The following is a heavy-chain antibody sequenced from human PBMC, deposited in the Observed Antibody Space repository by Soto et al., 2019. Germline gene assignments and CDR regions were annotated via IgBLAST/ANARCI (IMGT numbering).Heavy chain of an antibody. CDR3: ARLAMDTAMSTGHYGMDV. Sequence: PGESLKISCKGSGYSFTSYWIGWVRQMPGKGLEWMGIIYPGDSDTRYSPSFQGQVTISADKSISTAYLQWSSLKASDTAMYYCARLAMDTAMSTGHYGMDVWGQGTTVTVSS. CDR1: GYSFTSYW. J-gene: IGHJ6*02. D-gene: IGHD5-18*01. CDR2: IYPGDSDT. V-gene: IGHV5-51*01.